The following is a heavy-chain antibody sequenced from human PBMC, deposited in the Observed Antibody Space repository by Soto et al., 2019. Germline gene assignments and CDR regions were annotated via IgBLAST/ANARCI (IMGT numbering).Heavy chain of an antibody. J-gene: IGHJ6*03. V-gene: IGHV1-46*03. CDR2: INPSGGST. CDR1: GYTFTSYY. D-gene: IGHD6-13*01. Sequence: GSVKVSCKASGYTFTSYYMHWVRQAPGQGLEWMGIINPSGGSTSYAQKFQGRVTMTRDTSTSTVYMELSSLRSEDTAVYYCAREGAVAAAGTWGNYYYYYMDVWGKGTTVTVSS. CDR3: AREGAVAAAGTWGNYYYYYMDV.